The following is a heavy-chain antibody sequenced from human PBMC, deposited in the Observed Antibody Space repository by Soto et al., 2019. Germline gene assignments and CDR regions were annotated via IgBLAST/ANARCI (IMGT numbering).Heavy chain of an antibody. CDR3: AKQFVQRAFWSGYYIGLDWFDP. Sequence: GGSLRLSCAASGFTFSSYAMSWVRQAPGKGLEWVSAISGSGGSTYYADSVKGRFTISRDNSKNTLYLQMNSLGAEDTAVYYCAKQFVQRAFWSGYYIGLDWFDPWGQGTLVTVSS. J-gene: IGHJ5*02. CDR2: ISGSGGST. D-gene: IGHD3-3*01. V-gene: IGHV3-23*01. CDR1: GFTFSSYA.